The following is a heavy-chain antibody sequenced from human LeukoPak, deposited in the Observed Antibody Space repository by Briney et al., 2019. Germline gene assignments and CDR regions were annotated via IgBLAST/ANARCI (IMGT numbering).Heavy chain of an antibody. D-gene: IGHD1-26*01. CDR1: GGTFSSYA. Sequence: SVKVSCKASGGTFSSYAISWVRQAPGQGLEWMGGIIPIFGTANYAQKFQGRVTITADKSTSTAYMELSSLRSEDTAVYYCARDPYSGGYGPYYYYYMDVWGKGTTVTISS. CDR2: IIPIFGTA. CDR3: ARDPYSGGYGPYYYYYMDV. V-gene: IGHV1-69*06. J-gene: IGHJ6*03.